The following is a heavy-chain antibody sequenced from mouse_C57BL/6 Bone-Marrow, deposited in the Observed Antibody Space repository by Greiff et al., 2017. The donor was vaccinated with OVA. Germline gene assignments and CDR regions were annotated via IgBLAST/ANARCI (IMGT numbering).Heavy chain of an antibody. D-gene: IGHD1-1*01. CDR1: GFTFSDYG. CDR2: ISSGSSTI. Sequence: EVMLVESGGGLVKPGGSLKLSCAASGFTFSDYGMHWVRQAPEKGLEWVAYISSGSSTIYYADTVKGRFTISRDNAKNTLFLQMTSLRSEDTAMYYCARLHYYYGSSPPMDYWGQGTSVTVSS. CDR3: ARLHYYYGSSPPMDY. V-gene: IGHV5-17*01. J-gene: IGHJ4*01.